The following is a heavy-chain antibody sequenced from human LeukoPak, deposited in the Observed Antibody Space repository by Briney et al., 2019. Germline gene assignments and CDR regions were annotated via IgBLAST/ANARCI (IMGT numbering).Heavy chain of an antibody. V-gene: IGHV1-2*02. CDR3: AHDGYSSWYYAFDF. Sequence: AASVKVSCKASGYTFTGYYIHWVRQAPGQGLEWMGWINPNSGGTHYAQKFQGRVTMTRDTSISTVYMELSRLRSDDTAVYYCAHDGYSSWYYAFDFWGQGTMVTVSS. CDR2: INPNSGGT. J-gene: IGHJ3*01. CDR1: GYTFTGYY. D-gene: IGHD6-13*01.